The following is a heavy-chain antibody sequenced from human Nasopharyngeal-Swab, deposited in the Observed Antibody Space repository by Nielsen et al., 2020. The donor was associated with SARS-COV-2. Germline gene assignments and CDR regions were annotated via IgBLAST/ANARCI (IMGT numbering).Heavy chain of an antibody. CDR3: AKDRYHLNCYDSSLDAFDI. CDR2: ISWNSGRI. V-gene: IGHV3-9*01. J-gene: IGHJ3*02. Sequence: GGSLRLSCAASGFTFDDHAMPWVRQAPGKGLEWASGISWNSGRIGYADSVKGRFTISRDNAKNSLYLQMNSLRAEDTALYYCAKDRYHLNCYDSSLDAFDIWGQGTMVTVSS. CDR1: GFTFDDHA. D-gene: IGHD3-22*01.